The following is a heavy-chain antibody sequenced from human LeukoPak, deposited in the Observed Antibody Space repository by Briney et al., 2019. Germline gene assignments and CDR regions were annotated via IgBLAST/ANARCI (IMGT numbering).Heavy chain of an antibody. D-gene: IGHD6-13*01. J-gene: IGHJ4*02. Sequence: GGSLRLSCAASGFTFSSYGMSWVRQAPGKGLEWVSSIGSSGGSTYYADSVKGRFTISRDNSKNTLFLQMNSLRAEDTALYYCAKLITAAGTQYWGQGMLVTVSS. V-gene: IGHV3-23*01. CDR1: GFTFSSYG. CDR3: AKLITAAGTQY. CDR2: IGSSGGST.